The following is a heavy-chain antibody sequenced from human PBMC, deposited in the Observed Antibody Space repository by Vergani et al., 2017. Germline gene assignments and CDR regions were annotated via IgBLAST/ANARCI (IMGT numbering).Heavy chain of an antibody. V-gene: IGHV1-8*01. D-gene: IGHD6-13*01. J-gene: IGHJ5*02. Sequence: QVQLVQSGAEVKKPGSSVKVSCKASGGTFTSYDINWVRQATGQGLEWMGWMNPNSGNTGYAQKFQGRVTMTRNTSISTAYMELSSLRSEDTAVYYCARGNIALSYSSSWYSWGNWFDPWGQGTLVTVSS. CDR1: GGTFTSYD. CDR3: ARGNIALSYSSSWYSWGNWFDP. CDR2: MNPNSGNT.